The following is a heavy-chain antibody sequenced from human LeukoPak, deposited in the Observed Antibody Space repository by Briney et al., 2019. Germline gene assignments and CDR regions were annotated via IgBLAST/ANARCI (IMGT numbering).Heavy chain of an antibody. CDR1: GWSFNDYY. D-gene: IGHD2-2*01. CDR3: ARGQVPAARGYNWFDP. Sequence: SETLSLTCAVSGWSFNDYYWNWIRQPPGKGLEWIGEINARGDTNYNPSLKSRVTISVDTSKKQFSLRLTSMIAADTALYYCARGQVPAARGYNWFDPWGQGTLVTVSS. CDR2: INARGDT. V-gene: IGHV4-34*01. J-gene: IGHJ5*02.